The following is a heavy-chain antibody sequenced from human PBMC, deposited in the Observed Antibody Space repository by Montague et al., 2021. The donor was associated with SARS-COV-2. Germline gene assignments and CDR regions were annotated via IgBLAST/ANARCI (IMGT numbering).Heavy chain of an antibody. D-gene: IGHD3-9*01. CDR1: GGSISSSSYY. J-gene: IGHJ5*02. V-gene: IGHV4-39*01. CDR2: IYYSGST. CDR3: PRLGVILTGYYNWFDP. Sequence: SETLSLTCTVSGGSISSSSYYWGWIRQPPGKGLEWIGSIYYSGSTYYNPSLKSRVTISVDTSKNQFSLKLSSVTAADTAVYYCPRLGVILTGYYNWFDPWGQGTLVTVSS.